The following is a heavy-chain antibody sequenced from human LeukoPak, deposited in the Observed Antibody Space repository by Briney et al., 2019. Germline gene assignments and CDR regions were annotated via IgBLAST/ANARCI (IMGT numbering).Heavy chain of an antibody. Sequence: SETMSLTCGVYGGSFSGYYWSWIRQPPGKGLEWIGEINPRGSTNYNPSLKSRVTLSADTSKNQFSLTLNSVTAADTAVYYCARRRLGYYFDYWGQGTLVTVSS. J-gene: IGHJ4*02. CDR2: INPRGST. D-gene: IGHD5-24*01. CDR1: GGSFSGYY. CDR3: ARRRLGYYFDY. V-gene: IGHV4-34*01.